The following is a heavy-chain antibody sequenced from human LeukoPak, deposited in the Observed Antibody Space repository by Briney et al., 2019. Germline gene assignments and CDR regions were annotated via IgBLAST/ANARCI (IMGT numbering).Heavy chain of an antibody. Sequence: GGSLRLSCETSGFTFSSYGMSWVRQAPGKGLEWVSAISGSGGSTYYADSVKGRFTISRDNSKNTLYLQMNSLRAEDTAVYYCAKYYGSGTRRYFDYWGQGTLVTVSS. D-gene: IGHD3-10*01. J-gene: IGHJ4*02. CDR3: AKYYGSGTRRYFDY. CDR1: GFTFSSYG. CDR2: ISGSGGST. V-gene: IGHV3-23*01.